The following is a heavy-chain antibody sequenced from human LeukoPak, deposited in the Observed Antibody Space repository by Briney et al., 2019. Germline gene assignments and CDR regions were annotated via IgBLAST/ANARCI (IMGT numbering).Heavy chain of an antibody. J-gene: IGHJ4*02. CDR2: INPNSGGT. CDR3: ARASLGV. D-gene: IGHD2-2*01. Sequence: ASVKVSCTASGYTFTGYYLHWVRQAPGQGLEWMGWINPNSGGTNYAQKFQGRVTMTRDTSISTAYMELSSLRSDDTAVYYCARASLGVWGQGSLVTVSA. CDR1: GYTFTGYY. V-gene: IGHV1-2*02.